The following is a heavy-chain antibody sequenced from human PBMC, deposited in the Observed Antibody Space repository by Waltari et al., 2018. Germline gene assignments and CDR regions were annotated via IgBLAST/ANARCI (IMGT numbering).Heavy chain of an antibody. CDR1: GFTFSSYG. CDR3: AKDRKYCSSTSCYYYYYMDV. D-gene: IGHD2-2*01. Sequence: QVQLVESGGGVVQPGRSLRLSCAASGFTFSSYGMHWVRQAPGKGLAWVAVIWYDGSNKDYADSVKGRFTISRDNSKNTLYLQMNSLRAEDTAMYYCAKDRKYCSSTSCYYYYYMDVWGKGTTVTVSS. CDR2: IWYDGSNK. V-gene: IGHV3-30*18. J-gene: IGHJ6*03.